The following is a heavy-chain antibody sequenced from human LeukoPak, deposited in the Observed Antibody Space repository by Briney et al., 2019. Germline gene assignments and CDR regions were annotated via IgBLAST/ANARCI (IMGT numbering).Heavy chain of an antibody. CDR2: ISSSSSYI. D-gene: IGHD2-15*01. Sequence: IPGGSLRLSCAASGFTFSSYSMNWVRQAPGKGLEWVSSISSSSSYIYYADSVKGRFTISRDNAKNSLHLQMNSLRDEDTAVYYCARVPGYCSGGSCYSAYFDYWGLGTLVTVSS. CDR1: GFTFSSYS. J-gene: IGHJ4*02. CDR3: ARVPGYCSGGSCYSAYFDY. V-gene: IGHV3-21*01.